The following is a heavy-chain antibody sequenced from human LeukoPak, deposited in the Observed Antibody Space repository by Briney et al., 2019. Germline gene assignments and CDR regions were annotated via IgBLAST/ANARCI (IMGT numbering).Heavy chain of an antibody. Sequence: GESLKISCKGSAYSFTSYCIGWGRHMPGKGLQWMGISYARDYDTRYSPSFQGQVTMSADNSINSAYPQWSSLKASDTAMYYCARRQYCITTSCSPDYWGQGTLVTVSP. D-gene: IGHD2-2*01. CDR1: AYSFTSYC. V-gene: IGHV5-51*01. CDR3: ARRQYCITTSCSPDY. CDR2: SYARDYDT. J-gene: IGHJ4*02.